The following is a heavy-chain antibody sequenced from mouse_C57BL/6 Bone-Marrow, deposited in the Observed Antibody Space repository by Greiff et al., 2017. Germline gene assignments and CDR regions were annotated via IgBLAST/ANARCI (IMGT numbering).Heavy chain of an antibody. J-gene: IGHJ1*03. CDR2: IYPGSGST. V-gene: IGHV1-55*01. CDR3: ASDGYFDV. Sequence: QVQLQQPGAELVKPGASVKLSCKASGYTFTSYWITWVKQRPGQGLEWIGDIYPGSGSTNYNEKFKSKATLTVDTASSTTYMQLSSLTSEDSAVYYCASDGYFDVWGTGTTVTVTS. CDR1: GYTFTSYW.